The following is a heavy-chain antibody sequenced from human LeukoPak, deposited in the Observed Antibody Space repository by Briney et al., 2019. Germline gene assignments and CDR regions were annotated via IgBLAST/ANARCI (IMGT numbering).Heavy chain of an antibody. CDR2: ISSSSSYI. Sequence: GGSLRLSCAASGFTFSSYGMNWVRQAPGKGLEWVSSISSSSSYIYYADSVKGRFTISRDNAKNSLYLQMNSLRAEDTAVYYCARDRGYGDYDHWFDPWGQGTLVTVSS. V-gene: IGHV3-21*01. J-gene: IGHJ5*02. CDR3: ARDRGYGDYDHWFDP. CDR1: GFTFSSYG. D-gene: IGHD4-17*01.